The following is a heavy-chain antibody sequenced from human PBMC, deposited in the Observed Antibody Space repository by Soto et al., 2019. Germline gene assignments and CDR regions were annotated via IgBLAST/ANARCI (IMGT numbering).Heavy chain of an antibody. CDR3: ARMSITMIRGSDYGMDV. J-gene: IGHJ6*02. CDR2: ISAYNGNT. D-gene: IGHD3-22*01. V-gene: IGHV1-18*01. CDR1: GYTFTSYG. Sequence: QVQLVQSGAEVKKPGASVKVSCKASGYTFTSYGISWVRQAPGQGLEWMGWISAYNGNTNYAQKLQGRVTMTTDTSTSTAYMGLRSLRSDDTAVYYCARMSITMIRGSDYGMDVWGQGTTVTVSS.